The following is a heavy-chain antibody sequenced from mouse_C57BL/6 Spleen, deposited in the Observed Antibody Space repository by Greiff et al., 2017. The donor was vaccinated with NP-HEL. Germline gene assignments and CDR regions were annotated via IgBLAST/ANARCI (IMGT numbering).Heavy chain of an antibody. CDR1: GYTFTSYW. V-gene: IGHV1-52*01. J-gene: IGHJ2*01. CDR2: IGHSDSET. Sequence: QVQLQQSGAELVRGGSSVKLSCKASGYTFTSYWMHWVKQRPIQGLEWIGNIGHSDSETHYNQKFKDKATLTVDKSSSTAYMQLSSLTSEDSAVYYCARGGNYDYWGQGTTLTVSS. CDR3: ARGGNYDY. D-gene: IGHD2-1*01.